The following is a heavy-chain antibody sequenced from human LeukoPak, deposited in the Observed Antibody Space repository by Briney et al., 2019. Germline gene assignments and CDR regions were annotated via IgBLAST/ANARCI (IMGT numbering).Heavy chain of an antibody. V-gene: IGHV3-23*01. J-gene: IGHJ3*02. CDR2: SGRSGST. CDR3: ARGESFAFAN. D-gene: IGHD2-21*01. Sequence: GGSLRLSCAATVLTFSTYDMQWVRPAPGRGLDGVSGSGRSGSTYYTDSVKGRFTISRDNSKDTLYLQMNSLRAEDTAVYYCARGESFAFANWGQGTMVTVSS. CDR1: VLTFSTYD.